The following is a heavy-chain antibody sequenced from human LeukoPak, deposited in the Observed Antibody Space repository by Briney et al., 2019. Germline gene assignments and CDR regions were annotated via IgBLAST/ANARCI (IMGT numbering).Heavy chain of an antibody. D-gene: IGHD4-17*01. Sequence: PSETLSLTCAVYGGSFSGYYWSWIRQPPGKGLEWIGEINHSGSTNYNPSLKSRVTISVDTSKNQFSLKLSSVTAADTAVYYCARVRDGDYLFDYWGQGTLVTVSS. CDR1: GGSFSGYY. V-gene: IGHV4-34*01. J-gene: IGHJ4*02. CDR3: ARVRDGDYLFDY. CDR2: INHSGST.